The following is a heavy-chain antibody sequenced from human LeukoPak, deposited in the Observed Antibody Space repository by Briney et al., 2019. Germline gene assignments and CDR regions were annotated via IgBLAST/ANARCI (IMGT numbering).Heavy chain of an antibody. J-gene: IGHJ4*02. CDR2: INHSGST. CDR1: GFTFSSYA. Sequence: GSLRLSCAASGFTFSSYAMSWIRQPPGKGLEWIGEINHSGSTNYNPSLKSRVTISVDTSKNQFSLKLSSVTAADTAVYYCARDTAVAGLYYFDYWGQGTLVTVSS. D-gene: IGHD6-19*01. CDR3: ARDTAVAGLYYFDY. V-gene: IGHV4-34*01.